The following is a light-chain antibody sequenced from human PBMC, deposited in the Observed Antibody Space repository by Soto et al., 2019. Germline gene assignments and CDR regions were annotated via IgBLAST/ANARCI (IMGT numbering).Light chain of an antibody. V-gene: IGLV2-14*03. CDR3: NSYTSGTKPAV. Sequence: QSALTQPASVSGSPGQSITISCTGTKSDIGDYNYVSWYQQHPGKAPKLIIYEVKNRPSGVSERFSGSKSGNTASLTISGLQAEDEADYYCNSYTSGTKPAVFGGGTKLTVL. CDR1: KSDIGDYNY. CDR2: EVK. J-gene: IGLJ3*02.